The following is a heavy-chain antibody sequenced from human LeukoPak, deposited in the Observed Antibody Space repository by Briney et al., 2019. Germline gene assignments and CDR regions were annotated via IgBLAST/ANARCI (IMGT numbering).Heavy chain of an antibody. CDR3: ARSPSTLADY. V-gene: IGHV3-66*01. CDR2: IYSGGST. CDR1: GFTFSSYG. J-gene: IGHJ4*02. Sequence: GRSLRLSCAASGFTFSSYGMHWVRQAPGKGLEWVSVIYSGGSTYYADSVKGRFTISRDNSKNTLYLQMNSLRAEDTAVYYCARSPSTLADYWGQGTLVTVSS. D-gene: IGHD1-1*01.